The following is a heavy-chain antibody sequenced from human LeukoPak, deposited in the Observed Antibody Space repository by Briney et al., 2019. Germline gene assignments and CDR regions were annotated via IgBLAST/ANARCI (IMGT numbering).Heavy chain of an antibody. Sequence: TASQTLSLTCAVSGDSISSGYDYWNWIRQPPGKGLEWLGYISTSGSTYYNPSLKGRALISLDTSKNHLSLNLTSVTVADTAVYYCAREGEGGNRYGGFNWFDPWGQGTLVTVSS. V-gene: IGHV4-30-4*01. CDR1: GDSISSGYDY. CDR2: ISTSGST. J-gene: IGHJ5*02. CDR3: AREGEGGNRYGGFNWFDP. D-gene: IGHD4-23*01.